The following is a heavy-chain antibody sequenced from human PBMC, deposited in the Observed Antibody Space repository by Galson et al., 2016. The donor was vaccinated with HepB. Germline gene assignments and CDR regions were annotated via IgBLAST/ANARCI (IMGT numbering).Heavy chain of an antibody. CDR1: GFTFSNYG. J-gene: IGHJ4*03. D-gene: IGHD6-25*01. Sequence: SPRLSCAASGFTFSNYGITRARQTPGKGLEIVSSSTRRGDSTDYADYVKGRFTISRAKSQNTLYLQLDSPTADDTALYSSVQGGTRPAAWGQGTPVTVSS. V-gene: IGHV3-23*01. CDR3: VQGGTRPAA. CDR2: STRRGDST.